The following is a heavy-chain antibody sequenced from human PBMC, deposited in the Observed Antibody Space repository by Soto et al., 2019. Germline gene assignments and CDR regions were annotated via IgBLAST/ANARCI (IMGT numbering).Heavy chain of an antibody. CDR1: GFTFSSYA. CDR3: AKDRAIVVVITRRAKPDDY. J-gene: IGHJ4*02. D-gene: IGHD3-22*01. Sequence: PGGSLRLSWAASGFTFSSYAMSWVRQAPGKGLEWVSAISGSGGSTYYADSVKGRFTISRDNSKNTLYLQMNSLRAEDTAVYYCAKDRAIVVVITRRAKPDDYWGQGTLVTVSS. CDR2: ISGSGGST. V-gene: IGHV3-23*01.